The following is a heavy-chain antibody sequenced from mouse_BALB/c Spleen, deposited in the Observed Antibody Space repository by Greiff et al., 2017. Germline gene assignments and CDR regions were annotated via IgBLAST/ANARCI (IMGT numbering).Heavy chain of an antibody. CDR3: AYYGTRAMDY. CDR1: GFNIKDYY. Sequence: EVQLQQSGAELVRPGALVKLSCKASGFNIKDYYMHWVKQRPEQGLEWIGWIDPENGNTIYDPKFQGKASITADTSSNTAYLQLSSLTSEDTAVYYCAYYGTRAMDYWGQGTSVTVSA. J-gene: IGHJ4*01. D-gene: IGHD1-1*01. V-gene: IGHV14-1*02. CDR2: IDPENGNT.